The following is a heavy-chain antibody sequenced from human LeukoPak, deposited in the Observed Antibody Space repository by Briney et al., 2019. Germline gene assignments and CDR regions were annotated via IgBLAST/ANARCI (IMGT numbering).Heavy chain of an antibody. Sequence: ASVKVSCKASGGTFSSYTISWVRQAPGQGLEWMGWISAYNGNTNYAQKLQGRVTMTTDTSTSTAYMELRSLRSDDTAVYYCARVSPSAASDYWGQGTLVTVSS. CDR1: GGTFSSYT. CDR3: ARVSPSAASDY. V-gene: IGHV1-18*01. D-gene: IGHD6-13*01. CDR2: ISAYNGNT. J-gene: IGHJ4*02.